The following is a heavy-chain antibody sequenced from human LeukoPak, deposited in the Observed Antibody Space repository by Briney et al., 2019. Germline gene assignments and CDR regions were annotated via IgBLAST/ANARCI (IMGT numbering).Heavy chain of an antibody. D-gene: IGHD2-21*02. V-gene: IGHV4-59*11. CDR3: VRARDMAFDI. CDR2: IFYTEIT. CDR1: GRSISGQY. Sequence: PSQCLSLTCTVSGRSISGQYWSWIRQPPGDRREWIGNIFYTEITNYNPSRRSRVNISVDTSKNQFSLKVTSVTAADTALYYCVRARDMAFDIWGQGTMVTVSS. J-gene: IGHJ3*02.